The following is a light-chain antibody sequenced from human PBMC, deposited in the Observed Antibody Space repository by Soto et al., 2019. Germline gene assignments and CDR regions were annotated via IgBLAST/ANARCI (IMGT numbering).Light chain of an antibody. CDR1: KIGSKS. V-gene: IGLV3-21*04. CDR3: QVWDSSSDPVV. Sequence: SYELTQPPSVSVAPGQTATITCGGNKIGSKSGHWYKQRPGQAPVLVISYDTDRPSGIPERYSGSNSGNTATLTIIRVEAGDEADYYCQVWDSSSDPVVFGGGTKLTVL. CDR2: YDT. J-gene: IGLJ2*01.